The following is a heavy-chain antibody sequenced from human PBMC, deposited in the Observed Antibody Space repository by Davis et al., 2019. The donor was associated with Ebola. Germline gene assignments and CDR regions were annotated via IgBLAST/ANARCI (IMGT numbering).Heavy chain of an antibody. CDR3: ARVQQQLEPFDY. CDR1: GGSISSYY. J-gene: IGHJ4*02. CDR2: IYYSGST. V-gene: IGHV4-59*12. D-gene: IGHD6-13*01. Sequence: SETLSLTCTVSGGSISSYYWGWIRQPPGKGLEWIGYIYYSGSTNYNPSLKSRVTISVDKSKNQFSLKLSSVTAADTAVYYCARVQQQLEPFDYWGQGTLVTVSS.